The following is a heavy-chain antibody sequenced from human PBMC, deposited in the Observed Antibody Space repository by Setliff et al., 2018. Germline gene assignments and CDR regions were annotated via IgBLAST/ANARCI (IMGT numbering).Heavy chain of an antibody. CDR1: GASVSSHY. CDR2: ISYSGIT. D-gene: IGHD1-1*01. V-gene: IGHV4-59*02. CDR3: VREGYSEYFQD. J-gene: IGHJ1*01. Sequence: PSETLSLTCNVSGASVSSHYWDWIRQHPGKGLEWIGFISYSGITTYNVSLKSRVSISVDTSKNHLSLTLSSVTAADTAVYYCVREGYSEYFQDWGRGTLVTVSS.